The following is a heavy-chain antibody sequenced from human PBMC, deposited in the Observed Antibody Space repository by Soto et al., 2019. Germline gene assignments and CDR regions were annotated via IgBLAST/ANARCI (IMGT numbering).Heavy chain of an antibody. Sequence: DVQLVESGGGLVQPGRSLRLSCAASGFTFDDYAMHWVRQAPGKGLEWVSGISWNSGSIGYADSVKGRFTISRDNAKNSLYLQMNSLRAEDTGLYYCAKDMVPYCSGGSCYSGFGAFYIWGQGTMVTVSS. V-gene: IGHV3-9*01. D-gene: IGHD2-15*01. CDR3: AKDMVPYCSGGSCYSGFGAFYI. CDR2: ISWNSGSI. J-gene: IGHJ3*02. CDR1: GFTFDDYA.